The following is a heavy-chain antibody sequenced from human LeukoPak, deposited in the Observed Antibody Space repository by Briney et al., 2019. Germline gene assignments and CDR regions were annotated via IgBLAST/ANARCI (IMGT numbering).Heavy chain of an antibody. J-gene: IGHJ4*02. CDR2: IYYSGST. D-gene: IGHD3-10*01. CDR1: GDSISSYY. CDR3: AREGYYGSGSFYFDY. V-gene: IGHV4-59*01. Sequence: PSETLSLTCTVSGDSISSYYWSWIRQPPGKGLEWIGYIYYSGSTNYNPSLKSRVTISVDTSKNQFSLKLSSVTAADTAVYYCAREGYYGSGSFYFDYWGQGTLVTVSS.